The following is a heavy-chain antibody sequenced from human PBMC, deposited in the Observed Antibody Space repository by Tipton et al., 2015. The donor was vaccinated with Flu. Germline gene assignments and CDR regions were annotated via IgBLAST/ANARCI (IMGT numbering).Heavy chain of an antibody. D-gene: IGHD4-17*01. Sequence: TLSLTCTVSGGSIRSSSYYWTWIRQPAGNGLEWIGQIYTSGSTKYNPSLKSRVTMSLDTSKNHFSLKLSSVTAADTAMYYCARDYGDLNWFDPWGQGTLVTVSS. V-gene: IGHV4-61*09. J-gene: IGHJ5*02. CDR2: IYTSGST. CDR1: GGSIRSSSYY. CDR3: ARDYGDLNWFDP.